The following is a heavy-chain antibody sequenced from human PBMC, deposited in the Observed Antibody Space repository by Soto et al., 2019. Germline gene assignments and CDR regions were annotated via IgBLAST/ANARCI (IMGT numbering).Heavy chain of an antibody. Sequence: ASVKVSCKASGYTFINYNMHWVRQAPGQGLEWMGIINPSGGSTTYAQKFQGRVTMTRDTSTSTVYIELSSLRYEDTAVYYCAREKWLLDYWGQGTLVTVSS. J-gene: IGHJ4*02. CDR3: AREKWLLDY. CDR1: GYTFINYN. D-gene: IGHD3-22*01. CDR2: INPSGGST. V-gene: IGHV1-46*01.